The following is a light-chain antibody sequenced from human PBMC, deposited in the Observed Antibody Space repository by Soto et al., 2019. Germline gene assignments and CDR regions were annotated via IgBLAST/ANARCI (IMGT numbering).Light chain of an antibody. CDR1: QSVSSN. CDR3: QQSNNWWT. CDR2: GAS. V-gene: IGKV3-15*01. J-gene: IGKJ1*01. Sequence: EIVMTQSPATLSVSPGERATLSCRASQSVSSNLAWYQQKPGLAPRLLIYGASTRATGIPARFSGSGSGTEFTLTISSLQSEDFAVYYCQQSNNWWTFGQGTKVEIK.